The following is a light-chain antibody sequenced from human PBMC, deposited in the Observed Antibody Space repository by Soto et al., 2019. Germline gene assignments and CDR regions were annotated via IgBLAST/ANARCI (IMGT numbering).Light chain of an antibody. Sequence: DVQMTQSPSSLSASVGDRVTITCRASQGISTYLNWYQQKPGKAPKLLIYAASSLQSGVPSRFSGSESETHYTFTISSLQPEDIATYYCQHYDSLRLTFGGGTKVDIK. CDR1: QGISTY. J-gene: IGKJ4*01. V-gene: IGKV1-33*01. CDR3: QHYDSLRLT. CDR2: AAS.